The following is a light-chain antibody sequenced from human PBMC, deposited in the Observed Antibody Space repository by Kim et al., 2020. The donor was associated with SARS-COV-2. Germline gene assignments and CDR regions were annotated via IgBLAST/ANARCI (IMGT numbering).Light chain of an antibody. CDR2: GNT. CDR3: QSYESSLSGYV. J-gene: IGLJ1*01. V-gene: IGLV1-40*01. Sequence: QRVTISCTGSRSNIGAGYHVHWYQQTPGTAPRLLIYGNTNRPSGVPDRFSGSKSGTSASLAITGLQAEDEADYYCQSYESSLSGYVFGTGTKVTVL. CDR1: RSNIGAGYH.